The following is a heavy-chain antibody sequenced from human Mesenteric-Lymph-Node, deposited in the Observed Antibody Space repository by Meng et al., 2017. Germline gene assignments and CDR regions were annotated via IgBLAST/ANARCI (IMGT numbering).Heavy chain of an antibody. Sequence: QRRGPGWGPGFGKASQSLSLTRTVSGGSISRSCFYWGWIRQPPGKGLEWIGNIYYSGTTYYNPSLKSRVTISVDTSKNQFSLKLSSVSAADTAVYYCARLGDCRSTNCLDYWGQGTLVTVSS. CDR2: IYYSGTT. V-gene: IGHV4-39*01. D-gene: IGHD2-2*01. J-gene: IGHJ4*02. CDR1: GGSISRSCFY. CDR3: ARLGDCRSTNCLDY.